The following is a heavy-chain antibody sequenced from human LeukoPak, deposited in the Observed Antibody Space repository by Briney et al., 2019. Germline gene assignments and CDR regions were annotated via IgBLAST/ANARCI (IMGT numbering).Heavy chain of an antibody. J-gene: IGHJ6*02. CDR1: GGSFSGYY. Sequence: SETLSLTCAVYGGSFSGYYWSWIRQPPGKGLEWIGEINHSGSTNYNPSLKSRVTISVDTSKNQFSLKLSSVTAADTAVYYCARGEIVVVPAAMDYGMDVWGQGTTVTVSS. D-gene: IGHD2-2*01. CDR3: ARGEIVVVPAAMDYGMDV. V-gene: IGHV4-34*01. CDR2: INHSGST.